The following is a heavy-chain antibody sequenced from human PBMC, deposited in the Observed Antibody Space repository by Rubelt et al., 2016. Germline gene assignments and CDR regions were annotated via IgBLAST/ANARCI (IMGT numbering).Heavy chain of an antibody. D-gene: IGHD3-22*01. CDR1: GGTFSSYA. V-gene: IGHV1-69*06. Sequence: QVQLVQSGAEVKKPGSSVKVSCKASGGTFSSYAISWVRQAPGQGLEWMGGIIPIFGTANYAQKFQGRVTITADKSTSTAYMVLSSLRSEDTAVYYCARDLVGVVITTHDAFDIWGQGTMVTVSP. J-gene: IGHJ3*02. CDR3: ARDLVGVVITTHDAFDI. CDR2: IIPIFGTA.